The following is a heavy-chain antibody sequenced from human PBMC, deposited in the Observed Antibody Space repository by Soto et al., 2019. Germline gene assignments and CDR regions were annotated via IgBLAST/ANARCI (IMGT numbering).Heavy chain of an antibody. CDR2: IYTSGST. D-gene: IGHD3-22*01. CDR3: ASLYYYDSSGYYPSDDYGMDV. CDR1: GGPISSYY. V-gene: IGHV4-4*07. Sequence: PSETLSLTCTVSGGPISSYYWSWIRQPAGKGLEWIGRIYTSGSTNYNPSLKSRVTMSVDTSKNQFSLKLSSVTAADTAVYYCASLYYYDSSGYYPSDDYGMDVWGQGTTVTVS. J-gene: IGHJ6*02.